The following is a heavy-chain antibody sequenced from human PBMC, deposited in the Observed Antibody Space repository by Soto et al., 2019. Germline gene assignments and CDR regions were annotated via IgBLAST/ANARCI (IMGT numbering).Heavy chain of an antibody. CDR3: ARDSGVVVIPSNWFDP. CDR2: IIPIFGTA. CDR1: GGTFSSYA. V-gene: IGHV1-69*13. D-gene: IGHD3-22*01. J-gene: IGHJ5*02. Sequence: VASVKVCCKASGGTFSSYAISWVRQAPGQGLEWMGGIIPIFGTANYAQKFQGRVTITADESTSTAYMELSSLRSEDTAVYYCARDSGVVVIPSNWFDPWGQGTLVTVSS.